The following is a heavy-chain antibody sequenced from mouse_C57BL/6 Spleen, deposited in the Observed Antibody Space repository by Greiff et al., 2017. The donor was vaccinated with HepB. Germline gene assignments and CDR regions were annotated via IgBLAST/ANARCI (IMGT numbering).Heavy chain of an antibody. V-gene: IGHV1-50*01. D-gene: IGHD2-1*01. J-gene: IGHJ1*03. CDR2: IDPSDSYT. CDR1: GYTFTSYW. Sequence: VQLQQPGAELVKPGASVKLSCKASGYTFTSYWMQWVKQRPGQGLEWIGEIDPSDSYTNYNQKFKGKATLTVDTSSSTAYMQLSSLTSEDSAVYYCAREYGNWYFDVWGTGTTVTVSS. CDR3: AREYGNWYFDV.